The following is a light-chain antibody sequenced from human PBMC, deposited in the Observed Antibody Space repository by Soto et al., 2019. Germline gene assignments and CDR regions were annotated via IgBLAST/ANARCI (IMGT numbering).Light chain of an antibody. V-gene: IGKV1-5*03. Sequence: DIQMTQSPSTLSASVGDRVTITCRASQSISSWLAWYQQKPGKAPKLLIYKASSLESGVPSTFSGSGSGTEFTLTISSLQPDDFATYYCQQYNSYSPLTFGGGTNVQIK. J-gene: IGKJ4*01. CDR1: QSISSW. CDR2: KAS. CDR3: QQYNSYSPLT.